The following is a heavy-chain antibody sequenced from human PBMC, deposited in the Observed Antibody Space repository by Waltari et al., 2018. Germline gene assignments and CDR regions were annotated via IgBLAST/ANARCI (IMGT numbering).Heavy chain of an antibody. CDR2: IDWDDDK. CDR3: ARHAGDCLDY. Sequence: QVTLKESGPALVKPTQTLTLTCTFSGFSPSTSGMRVSWIRQPPGKALEWLARIDWDDDKFYSTSLKTRLTISKDTSKNQVVLTMTNMDPVDTATYYCARHAGDCLDYWGQGTLVTISS. J-gene: IGHJ4*02. V-gene: IGHV2-70*04. D-gene: IGHD2-21*02. CDR1: GFSPSTSGMR.